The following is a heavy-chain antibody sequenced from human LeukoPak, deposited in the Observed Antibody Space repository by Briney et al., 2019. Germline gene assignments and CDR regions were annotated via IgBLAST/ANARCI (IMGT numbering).Heavy chain of an antibody. Sequence: GSLRLSCAASGFTFSSYSINWVRQAPGKGLEWVSSVSSSSTYIYYADSVKGRFTISRDNSQNTVYLQMNSLRAEDTAFYYCAKSDYVLRYFDRLFFFDQWGQGTLVAVSS. CDR3: AKSDYVLRYFDRLFFFDQ. CDR2: VSSSSTYI. D-gene: IGHD3-9*01. CDR1: GFTFSSYS. J-gene: IGHJ4*02. V-gene: IGHV3-21*04.